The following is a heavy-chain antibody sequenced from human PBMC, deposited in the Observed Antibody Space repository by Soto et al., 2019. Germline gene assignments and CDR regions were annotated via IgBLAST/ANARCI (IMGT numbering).Heavy chain of an antibody. V-gene: IGHV3-7*01. D-gene: IGHD5-12*01. CDR3: ARDLNIGNNWFDP. CDR2: IKQDGSEK. J-gene: IGHJ5*02. Sequence: GGSLRLSCAASGFTFSSYWMSWVRQAPGKGLEWVANIKQDGSEKYYVDSVKGRFTISRDNAKNSLYLQMNSLRAEDTAVYYCARDLNIGNNWFDPWGQGTLVTVSS. CDR1: GFTFSSYW.